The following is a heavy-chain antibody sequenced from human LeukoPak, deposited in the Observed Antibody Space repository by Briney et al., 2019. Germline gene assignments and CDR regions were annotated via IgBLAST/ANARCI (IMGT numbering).Heavy chain of an antibody. D-gene: IGHD5-18*01. CDR1: GGSISSYY. Sequence: SETLSLTCTVSGGSISSYYWGWIRQPPGKGLEWIGSIYYSGSTYYNPSLKSRVTISVDTSKNQFSLKLSSVTAADTAVYYCARLSVDTAMVQLWGQGTLVTVSS. V-gene: IGHV4-39*07. CDR2: IYYSGST. J-gene: IGHJ4*02. CDR3: ARLSVDTAMVQL.